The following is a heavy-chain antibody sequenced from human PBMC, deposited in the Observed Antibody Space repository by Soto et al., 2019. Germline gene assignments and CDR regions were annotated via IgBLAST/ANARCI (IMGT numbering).Heavy chain of an antibody. CDR3: TTVFEY. V-gene: IGHV3-74*01. J-gene: IGHJ4*02. CDR2: IDGIGTGT. CDR1: GFTFTNYW. Sequence: SGGSLRLSCAASGFTFTNYWMHWVRQVPGKGLVWVSRIDGIGTGTSYSDSVRGRFTISRDNAENMLYLQMNSLRAEDTAVYYWTTVFEYLGQETLLAIST.